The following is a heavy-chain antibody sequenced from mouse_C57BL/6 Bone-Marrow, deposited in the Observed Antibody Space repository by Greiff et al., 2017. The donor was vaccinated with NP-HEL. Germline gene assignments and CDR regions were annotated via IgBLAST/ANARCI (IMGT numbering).Heavy chain of an antibody. CDR2: ISNLAYSI. J-gene: IGHJ3*01. Sequence: EVMLVESGGGLVQPGGSLKLSCAASGFTFSDYGMAWVRQAPRKGPEWVAFISNLAYSIYYADTVTGRFTISRENAKNTLYLEMSSLRSEDTAMYYCARPGDGYYGFAYWGQGTLVTVSA. V-gene: IGHV5-15*01. CDR3: ARPGDGYYGFAY. D-gene: IGHD2-3*01. CDR1: GFTFSDYG.